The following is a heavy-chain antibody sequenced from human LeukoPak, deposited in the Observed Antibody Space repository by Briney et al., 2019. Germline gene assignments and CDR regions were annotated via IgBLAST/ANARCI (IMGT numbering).Heavy chain of an antibody. D-gene: IGHD3-9*01. CDR2: VFHSGST. V-gene: IGHV4-4*02. CDR3: ASGGLVSRYLDH. Sequence: PSGTLSLTCAVSGGSISSSTWWTWVRLPPGKGLERIGEVFHSGSTNLNPSLKSRLTLSVDESKHEFSLKLTSVTAADTAVYYCASGGLVSRYLDHWGQGTLVTVSS. J-gene: IGHJ4*02. CDR1: GGSISSSTW.